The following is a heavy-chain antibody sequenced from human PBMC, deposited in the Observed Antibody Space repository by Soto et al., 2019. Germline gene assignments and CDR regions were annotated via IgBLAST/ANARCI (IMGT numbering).Heavy chain of an antibody. CDR1: GFSLHTSGVG. V-gene: IGHV2-5*02. Sequence: QITLRESGPTRVRPTQTLSLTCTFSGFSLHTSGVGVGWICQPPGKALEWLALIYWDDDKRYSPSLKSRLSITKDTSENQVVLTMTNMDPVDTTTYYCAYRALYSGSYWDGGYFDYSGQGTLITVSS. CDR3: AYRALYSGSYWDGGYFDY. CDR2: IYWDDDK. J-gene: IGHJ4*02. D-gene: IGHD1-26*01.